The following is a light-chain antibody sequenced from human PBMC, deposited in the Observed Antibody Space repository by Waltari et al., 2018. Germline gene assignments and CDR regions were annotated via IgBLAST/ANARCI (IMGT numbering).Light chain of an antibody. V-gene: IGKV3-20*01. J-gene: IGKJ1*01. Sequence: EIVLTQSPGTLSLSPGERATLSFRASQSVGRSLAWYQQKPGQAPRLLIYDASSRATGTPGRFSGSGSGTDFSLAISSLGPEDFAVYYCQHYVNLPATFGQGTKVEIK. CDR2: DAS. CDR3: QHYVNLPAT. CDR1: QSVGRS.